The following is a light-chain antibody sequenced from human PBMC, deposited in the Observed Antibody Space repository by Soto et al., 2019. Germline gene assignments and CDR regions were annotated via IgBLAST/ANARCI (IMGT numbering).Light chain of an antibody. V-gene: IGKV3-20*01. J-gene: IGKJ1*01. Sequence: EIVMTQSPATLSVSPGEGATLSCRASQSVISTYLAWYQQKPGQAPRLLIYRTSNRATGIPDRFSGSGSGTDFTLTISRLEPEDFAVYYCQQYGSSPPTFGQGTKVDIK. CDR1: QSVISTY. CDR2: RTS. CDR3: QQYGSSPPT.